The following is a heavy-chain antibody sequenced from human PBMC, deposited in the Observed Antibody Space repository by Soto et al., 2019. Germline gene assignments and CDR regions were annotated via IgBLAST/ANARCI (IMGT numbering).Heavy chain of an antibody. D-gene: IGHD1-26*01. Sequence: EVLLVESGGALVEPGGSLRLSCVASGFTFSHDWMHWVRQAPGKGLVWVSRINADGTYATYADSVQGRFTISRDNTKNTMFLEMNSLRVDATAVYYCVRDLRGNNMLGGYWGQGSLVTVSS. J-gene: IGHJ4*02. CDR2: INADGTYA. V-gene: IGHV3-74*03. CDR1: GFTFSHDW. CDR3: VRDLRGNNMLGGY.